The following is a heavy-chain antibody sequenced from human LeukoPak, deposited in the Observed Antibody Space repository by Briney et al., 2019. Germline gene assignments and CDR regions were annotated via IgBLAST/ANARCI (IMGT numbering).Heavy chain of an antibody. Sequence: GRSLRLSCAASGFIFSNYGMHWVRQAPGKGLEWVASIRYDGGNTYYSDSVKGRFTTSRDNSKNTLYLQMNSLRPEDTAVYYCAKDREAAPDYWGQGTLVTVSS. CDR1: GFIFSNYG. J-gene: IGHJ4*02. CDR3: AKDREAAPDY. D-gene: IGHD1-26*01. CDR2: IRYDGGNT. V-gene: IGHV3-30*02.